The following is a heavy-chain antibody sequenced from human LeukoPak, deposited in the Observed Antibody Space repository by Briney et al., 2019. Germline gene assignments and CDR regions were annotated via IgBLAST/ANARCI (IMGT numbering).Heavy chain of an antibody. V-gene: IGHV3-NL1*01. J-gene: IGHJ3*02. CDR3: ARVRPARGYAFDI. CDR1: GFTFSSYG. Sequence: GGSLRLSCAASGFTFSSYGMHWVRQAPGKGLEWVSVIYSGGSTYYADSVKGRFTISRDNSKNTLYLQMNSLRAEDTAVYYCARVRPARGYAFDIWGQGTMVTVSS. CDR2: IYSGGST. D-gene: IGHD2-15*01.